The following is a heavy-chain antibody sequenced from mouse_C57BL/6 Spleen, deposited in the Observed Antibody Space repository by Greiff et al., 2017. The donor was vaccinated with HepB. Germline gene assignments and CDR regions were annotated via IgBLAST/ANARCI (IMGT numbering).Heavy chain of an antibody. CDR1: GYTFTSYD. D-gene: IGHD2-2*01. J-gene: IGHJ2*01. CDR3: ARGTMVTGFDY. Sequence: QVHVKQSGPELVKPGASVKLSCKASGYTFTSYDINWVKQRPGQGLEWIGWIYPRDGSTKYNEKFKGKATLTVDTSSSTAYMELHSLTSEDSAVYFCARGTMVTGFDYWGQGTTLTVSS. V-gene: IGHV1-85*01. CDR2: IYPRDGST.